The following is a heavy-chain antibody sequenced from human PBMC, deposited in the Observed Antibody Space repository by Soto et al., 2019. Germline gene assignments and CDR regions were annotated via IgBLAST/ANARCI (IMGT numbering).Heavy chain of an antibody. D-gene: IGHD3-10*01. J-gene: IGHJ4*02. CDR3: AKVSRKGSAIDFDY. Sequence: QVQLVQSGAELKKPGASVKVSCKASGYTFSNYDMNWVRQATGQGPEWIGWVNPNNGDTGYAQKFQGRDYRTTDISTTTAYMELTSLRSEDTAIYYCAKVSRKGSAIDFDYWGQGTLITVSS. V-gene: IGHV1-8*01. CDR1: GYTFSNYD. CDR2: VNPNNGDT.